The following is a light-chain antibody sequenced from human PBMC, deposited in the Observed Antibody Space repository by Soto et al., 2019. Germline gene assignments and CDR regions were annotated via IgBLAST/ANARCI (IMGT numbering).Light chain of an antibody. V-gene: IGKV1-12*01. CDR3: LQSDSFPHT. CDR2: VAS. J-gene: IGKJ2*01. CDR1: QGISTW. Sequence: DIQMTQSPSSVSASVGDRVTITCRASQGISTWLAWYQQKPGQAPKLLIYVASSLQSGVSSRFSGSGSGTDFTLTISSLQPEDFATYYCLQSDSFPHTFGPGTKLHIK.